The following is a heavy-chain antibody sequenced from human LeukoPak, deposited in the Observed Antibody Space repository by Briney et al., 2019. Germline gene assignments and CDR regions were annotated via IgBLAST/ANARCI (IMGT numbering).Heavy chain of an antibody. V-gene: IGHV1-2*02. CDR3: ARGLLSTSSSVGYFDS. D-gene: IGHD2-2*01. CDR2: IAPRNGGT. Sequence: ASVKVSCKTSGYTFTVYYIHWMRQAPGQGLEWMGWIAPRNGGTNYAQRFQGRVSMTRDTSISTVYMELRSLISDDTAVYYCARGLLSTSSSVGYFDSWGQGTLVTVSS. CDR1: GYTFTVYY. J-gene: IGHJ4*02.